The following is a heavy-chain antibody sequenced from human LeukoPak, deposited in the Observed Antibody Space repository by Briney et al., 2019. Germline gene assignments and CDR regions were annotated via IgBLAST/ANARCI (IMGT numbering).Heavy chain of an antibody. CDR2: IYYSGST. J-gene: IGHJ4*02. Sequence: SETLSLTCTVSGGSISSYYWSWIRQRPGKGLEWIGYIYYSGSTNYNPSLKSRVTISVDTSKNQFSLKLSSVTAADTAVYYCARGGYCSGGSCYPLLNYWGQGTLVTVSS. D-gene: IGHD2-15*01. CDR3: ARGGYCSGGSCYPLLNY. V-gene: IGHV4-59*01. CDR1: GGSISSYY.